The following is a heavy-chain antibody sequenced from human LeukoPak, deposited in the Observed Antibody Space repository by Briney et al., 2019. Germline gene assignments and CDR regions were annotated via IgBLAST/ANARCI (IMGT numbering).Heavy chain of an antibody. V-gene: IGHV4-31*03. D-gene: IGHD3-22*01. CDR2: IYYSGST. J-gene: IGHJ4*02. Sequence: PSETLSLTCTVSGGSISSGGYYWSWIRQHPGKGLEWIGYIYYSGSTYYNPSLKSRVTISVDTSKNQFSLKLSSVTAADTAVYYCARARSSGYYDETYYFDYWGQGTLVTVSS. CDR3: ARARSSGYYDETYYFDY. CDR1: GGSISSGGYY.